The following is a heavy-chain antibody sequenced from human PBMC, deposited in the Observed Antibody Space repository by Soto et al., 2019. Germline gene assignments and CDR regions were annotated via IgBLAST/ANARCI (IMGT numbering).Heavy chain of an antibody. D-gene: IGHD3-3*01. J-gene: IGHJ5*02. CDR3: ARWGGVRFNWFDP. Sequence: EVQLVQSGAEVKKPGESLKISCKGSGYSFTSYWIGWVRQMPGKGLEWMGIIYPGDSDTRYSPSFQGQVTISADKSNSNDDLEGSSLKASDTAMYYCARWGGVRFNWFDPWGQGTLVTVSS. CDR2: IYPGDSDT. CDR1: GYSFTSYW. V-gene: IGHV5-51*01.